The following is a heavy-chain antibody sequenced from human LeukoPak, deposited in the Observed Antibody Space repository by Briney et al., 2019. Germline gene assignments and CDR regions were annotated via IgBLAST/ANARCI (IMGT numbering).Heavy chain of an antibody. CDR2: ISYDGSNK. D-gene: IGHD1-26*01. CDR3: ARDRVGATDYFDY. CDR1: GFTFSSYA. V-gene: IGHV3-30-3*01. Sequence: GGSLRLSCAASGFTFSSYAMHWVRQAPGKGLEWVAVISYDGSNKYYADSVKGRFTISRDNSKNTLYLQMNSLRAEDTAVYYCARDRVGATDYFDYWGQGTLVTVPS. J-gene: IGHJ4*02.